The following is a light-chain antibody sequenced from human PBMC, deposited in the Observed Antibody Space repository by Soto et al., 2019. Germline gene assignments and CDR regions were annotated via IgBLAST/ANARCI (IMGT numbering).Light chain of an antibody. CDR3: QQYYSYPRT. Sequence: AIRMTQSPSSFSASTGDRVTITCRASQGISSYLAWYQQKPGKAPKLLIYAASTLQSGVPSRFSGSGSGTYFTLTISCLQSEDFATYYCQQYYSYPRTLGQGTKVEIK. V-gene: IGKV1-8*01. CDR2: AAS. J-gene: IGKJ1*01. CDR1: QGISSY.